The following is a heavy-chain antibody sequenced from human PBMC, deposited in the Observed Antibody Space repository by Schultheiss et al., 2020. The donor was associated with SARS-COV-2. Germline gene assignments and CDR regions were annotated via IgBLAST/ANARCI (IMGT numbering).Heavy chain of an antibody. Sequence: SETLSLTCTVSGGSISSSSYYRGWIRQPPGKGLEWIGSIYYSGSTYYNPSLKSRVTISVDTSKNQFSLKPSSVTAADTAVYYCAREPYGSGIFYFDPWGQGTLVTVSS. J-gene: IGHJ5*02. D-gene: IGHD3-10*01. CDR1: GGSISSSSYY. CDR2: IYYSGST. CDR3: AREPYGSGIFYFDP. V-gene: IGHV4-39*02.